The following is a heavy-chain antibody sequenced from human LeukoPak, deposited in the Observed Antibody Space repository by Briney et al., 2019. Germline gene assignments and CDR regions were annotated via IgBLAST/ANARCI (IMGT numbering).Heavy chain of an antibody. Sequence: TSQPLSLTCAISGDSVPNNRATWNWIRQSPSRGLEWLGRTYYKSKWHSDYAVSMKSRIILNPDTSKNQFSLQLNAVTPEDTAVYFFARGLDTAIASWGQGTLVTVSS. J-gene: IGHJ4*02. CDR3: ARGLDTAIAS. CDR1: GDSVPNNRAT. V-gene: IGHV6-1*01. CDR2: TYYKSKWHS. D-gene: IGHD5-18*01.